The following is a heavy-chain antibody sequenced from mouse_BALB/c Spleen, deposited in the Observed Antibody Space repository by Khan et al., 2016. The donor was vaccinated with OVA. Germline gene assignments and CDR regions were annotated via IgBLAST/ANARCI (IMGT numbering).Heavy chain of an antibody. J-gene: IGHJ4*01. D-gene: IGHD1-2*01. CDR2: ISSGSSTI. CDR1: GFTFSSFG. V-gene: IGHV5-17*02. CDR3: ASPVSTTAKGAMDY. Sequence: EVELVESGGGLVQPGGSRKLSCAASGFTFSSFGMHWVRQAPEKGLEWVAYISSGSSTIYYADSVKGRFTISRDNPKNTLFRQMTSLRSEETTMYYCASPVSTTAKGAMDYWGQGTSVTVSS.